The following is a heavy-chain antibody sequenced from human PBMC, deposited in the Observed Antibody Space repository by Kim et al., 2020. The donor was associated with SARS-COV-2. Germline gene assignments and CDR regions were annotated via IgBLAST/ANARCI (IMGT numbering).Heavy chain of an antibody. Sequence: GGSLRLSCAASGFTFSSYAMHWVRQAPGKGLEWVAVISYDGSNKYYVDSVKGLFTISRDNSKNTLYLQMNSLRAEDTAVYYCTTQGISGRYYMSSEFDF. V-gene: IGHV3-30*04. CDR3: TTQGISGRYYMSSEFDF. J-gene: IGHJ4*01. CDR1: GFTFSSYA. CDR2: ISYDGSNK. D-gene: IGHD3-10*01.